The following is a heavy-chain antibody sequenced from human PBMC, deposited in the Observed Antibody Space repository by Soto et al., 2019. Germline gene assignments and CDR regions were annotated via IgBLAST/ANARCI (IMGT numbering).Heavy chain of an antibody. CDR1: GFTFSSYG. D-gene: IGHD1-7*01. J-gene: IGHJ6*02. Sequence: GGSLRLSCAASGFTFSSYGMHWVRQAPGKGLEWVAAIWYDGSNKYYADSVKGRFTISRDNSKNTLYLQMNSLRAEDTAVYYCARVELTGTTFYYYGMDVWGQGTTVTVSS. CDR3: ARVELTGTTFYYYGMDV. V-gene: IGHV3-33*01. CDR2: IWYDGSNK.